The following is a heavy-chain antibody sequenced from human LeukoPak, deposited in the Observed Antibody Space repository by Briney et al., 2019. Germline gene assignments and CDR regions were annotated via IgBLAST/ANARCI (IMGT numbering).Heavy chain of an antibody. D-gene: IGHD3-10*01. CDR3: ARFIRGVTQSSYDS. V-gene: IGHV3-7*01. CDR2: IKEDGSEK. CDR1: GFTFSSYW. J-gene: IGHJ4*02. Sequence: GGSLRLSCAASGFTFSSYWMSWVRQAPGKGLEWVANIKEDGSEKYNVDPVKGRFTISRDNAKNSLYLQMNSLRAEDTAVYYCARFIRGVTQSSYDSWGQGTLVTVSS.